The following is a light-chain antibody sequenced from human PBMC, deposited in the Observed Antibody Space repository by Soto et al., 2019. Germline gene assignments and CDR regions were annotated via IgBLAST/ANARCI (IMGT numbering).Light chain of an antibody. CDR1: SSNIGTNY. J-gene: IGLJ2*01. CDR3: AAWDDSLSGLV. V-gene: IGLV1-47*01. Sequence: QSVLTQPPSASGTPGQRVTISCSGSSSNIGTNYVFWYQQLPGTAPKLLIYRNYQRPSGVPDRFSGSKSGTSTSLAISGLRSEDEADYYCAAWDDSLSGLVFGGVTKLTVL. CDR2: RNY.